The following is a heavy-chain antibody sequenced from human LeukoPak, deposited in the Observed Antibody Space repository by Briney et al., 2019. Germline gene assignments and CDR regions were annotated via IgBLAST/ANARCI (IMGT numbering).Heavy chain of an antibody. CDR1: GASISSYY. CDR3: ARSGPLLYYYDTSGYQFDY. Sequence: SETLSLTCTVSGASISSYYWSWIRQPPGKGLVGIGYIYDRGSTNYNPSLRSRVTISVDTSKNQFSLKLSSVTAAHTAVYYCARSGPLLYYYDTSGYQFDYWGQGTLVTVSP. J-gene: IGHJ4*02. V-gene: IGHV4-59*01. CDR2: IYDRGST. D-gene: IGHD3-22*01.